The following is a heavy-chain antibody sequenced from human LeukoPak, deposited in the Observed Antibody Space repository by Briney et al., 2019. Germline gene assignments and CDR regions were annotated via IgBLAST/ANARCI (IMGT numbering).Heavy chain of an antibody. J-gene: IGHJ4*02. CDR2: IYYSGTT. V-gene: IGHV4-39*07. CDR3: ARHGNGVSDY. Sequence: PSETLSLTCTVSGGSISSSSYYWGWIRQPPGKGLEWIGSIYYSGTTYYNPSLKSRLTISVDTSNNQFSLRLTSVTAADTAIYFCARHGNGVSDYWGQGTLVTVSS. D-gene: IGHD1-1*01. CDR1: GGSISSSSYY.